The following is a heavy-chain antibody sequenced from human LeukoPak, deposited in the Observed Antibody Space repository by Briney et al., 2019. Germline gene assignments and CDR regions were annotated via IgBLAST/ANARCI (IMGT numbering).Heavy chain of an antibody. V-gene: IGHV1-18*01. CDR2: ISAYNGNT. Sequence: ASVKVSCKASGYTFTSYGISWVRQAPGQGLEWMGWISAYNGNTNYAQKLQGRVTMTTDTSTSTAYMELRSLRSDDTAVYYCARSPGYYYDSSGCLDYWGQGTLVTVSS. CDR1: GYTFTSYG. J-gene: IGHJ4*02. CDR3: ARSPGYYYDSSGCLDY. D-gene: IGHD3-22*01.